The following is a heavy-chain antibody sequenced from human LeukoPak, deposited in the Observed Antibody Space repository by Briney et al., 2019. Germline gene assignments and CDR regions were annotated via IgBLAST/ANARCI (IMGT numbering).Heavy chain of an antibody. V-gene: IGHV5-51*01. CDR3: ARHGSGYSGYASSYYYYYYMDV. CDR2: IYPGDSDT. J-gene: IGHJ6*03. D-gene: IGHD5-12*01. Sequence: GESLKISCKGSGSSFTSYWIGWVRQLPGKGLEWMGIIYPGDSDTRYSPSFQGQVTISADKSISTAYLQWSSLKASDTAMYYCARHGSGYSGYASSYYYYYYMDVWGKGTTVTVSS. CDR1: GSSFTSYW.